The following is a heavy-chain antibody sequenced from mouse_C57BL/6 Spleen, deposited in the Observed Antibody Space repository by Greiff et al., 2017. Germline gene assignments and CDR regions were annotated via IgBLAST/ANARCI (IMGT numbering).Heavy chain of an antibody. CDR1: GFNIKDDY. CDR3: TTGRQIRLSGFAY. CDR2: IDPENGDT. J-gene: IGHJ3*01. D-gene: IGHD3-2*02. Sequence: VQLQQSGAELVRPGASVKLSCTASGFNIKDDYMHWVKQRPEQGLEWIGWIDPENGDTEYASKFQGKATITADTSSNTAYLQLSSLTSEDTAGYYCTTGRQIRLSGFAYGGQGTLVTVSA. V-gene: IGHV14-4*01.